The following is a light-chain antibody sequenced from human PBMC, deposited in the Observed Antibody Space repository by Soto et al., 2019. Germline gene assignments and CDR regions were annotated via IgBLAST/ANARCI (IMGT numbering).Light chain of an antibody. CDR3: QQDGSSPPWT. Sequence: EIVLTQSPGTLSLSPGERATLSCRASQSVSSSYLAWYQQKPGQAPRLLIYGASSRATGIPDRFSGSGSGTDFTLTISRLEPEEFAVYYCQQDGSSPPWTFGQGTNVEIK. CDR1: QSVSSSY. J-gene: IGKJ1*01. V-gene: IGKV3-20*01. CDR2: GAS.